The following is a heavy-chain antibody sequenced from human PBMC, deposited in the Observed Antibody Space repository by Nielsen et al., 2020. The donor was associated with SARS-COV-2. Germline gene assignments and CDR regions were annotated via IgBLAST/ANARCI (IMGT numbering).Heavy chain of an antibody. CDR1: GFTFSSYW. CDR2: IKQDGSEK. V-gene: IGHV3-7*01. J-gene: IGHJ5*02. CDR3: ARGDSGWLVLGGYWFDP. Sequence: GGSLRLSCAASGFTFSSYWMSWVRQAPGKGLEWVANIKQDGSEKYYVDSVKGRFTISRDNAKNSLYLQMNSLRAEDTAVYYCARGDSGWLVLGGYWFDPWGQGTLVTVSS. D-gene: IGHD6-19*01.